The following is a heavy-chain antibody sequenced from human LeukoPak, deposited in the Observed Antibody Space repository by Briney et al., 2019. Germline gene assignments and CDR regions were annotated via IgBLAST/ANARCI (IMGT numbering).Heavy chain of an antibody. CDR1: GYSFSTSW. D-gene: IGHD5-12*01. CDR2: IYPGDSDT. CDR3: ASLGYSRSSMCYSVDY. V-gene: IGHV5-51*01. J-gene: IGHJ4*02. Sequence: GESLKISCRGSGYSFSTSWIGWVRQMPGKGLESMGIIYPGDSDTRYNPSSQGLVTISADKSISSAYLQWSGLKASDTATYYCASLGYSRSSMCYSVDYWGQGTLVTVSS.